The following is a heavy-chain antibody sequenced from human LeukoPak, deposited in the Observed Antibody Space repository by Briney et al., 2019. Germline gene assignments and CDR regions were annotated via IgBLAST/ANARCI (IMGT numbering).Heavy chain of an antibody. V-gene: IGHV3-7*01. CDR2: IKQDGSEQ. J-gene: IGHJ4*02. CDR1: GFTFSTYW. Sequence: GGSLRLSRAASGFTFSTYWMTWVRQAPGKGLEWVANIKQDGSEQYYVDSVKGRFTISRDNAKNSLCLQMNSLRAEDTAVYYCARDTPPGYWGQGTLVTVSS. CDR3: ARDTPPGY.